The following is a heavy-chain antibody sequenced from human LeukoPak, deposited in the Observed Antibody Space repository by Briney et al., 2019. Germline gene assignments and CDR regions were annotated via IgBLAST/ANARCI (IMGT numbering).Heavy chain of an antibody. CDR1: GFTFSSYW. Sequence: GGSLRLSCAASGFTFSSYWMSWVRQAPGKGLEWVANIKQDGSEKYYVDSVKGRFTISRDNAKNSLYLQMNSLRAEDTAVYYCARDRRYDFWSGYYRRLYFGYWGQGTLVTVSS. J-gene: IGHJ4*02. V-gene: IGHV3-7*01. D-gene: IGHD3-3*01. CDR3: ARDRRYDFWSGYYRRLYFGY. CDR2: IKQDGSEK.